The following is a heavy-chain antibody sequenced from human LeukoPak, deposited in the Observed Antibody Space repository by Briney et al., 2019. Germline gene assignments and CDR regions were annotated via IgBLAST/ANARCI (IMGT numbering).Heavy chain of an antibody. J-gene: IGHJ4*02. V-gene: IGHV3-23*01. CDR3: AKQLGYCSDGSCYFPY. Sequence: GGSLRLSCAASGFTFSSSAMSWVRQAPGMGLEWVSAISNNGGYTYYADSVQGRFTISRDNSKSTLCLQMNSLRAEDTAVYYCAKQLGYCSDGSCYFPYWGQGTLVTVSS. CDR2: ISNNGGYT. D-gene: IGHD2-15*01. CDR1: GFTFSSSA.